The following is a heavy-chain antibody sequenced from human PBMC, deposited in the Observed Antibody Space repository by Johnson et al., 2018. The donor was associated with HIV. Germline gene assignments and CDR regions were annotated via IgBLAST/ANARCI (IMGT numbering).Heavy chain of an antibody. D-gene: IGHD3-22*01. CDR3: ARGGLTYYYVSIRGAFDI. CDR1: GFTFSSYA. Sequence: VQLVESGGGVVQPGRSLRLSCAASGFTFSSYAMHWVRQAPGKGLEWVAVISYDGSNKYYADSVKGRFTISRDNSKNTLYLQMNSLRAEDTAVYYCARGGLTYYYVSIRGAFDIWGQGTMVTVSS. V-gene: IGHV3-30-3*01. J-gene: IGHJ3*02. CDR2: ISYDGSNK.